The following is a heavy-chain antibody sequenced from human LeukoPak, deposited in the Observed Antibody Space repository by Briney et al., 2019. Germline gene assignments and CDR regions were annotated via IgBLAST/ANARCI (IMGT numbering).Heavy chain of an antibody. V-gene: IGHV3-7*05. Sequence: PGGSLRLSCTVSGLTFSSRSMSWVRQAPGKGLEWVANLKQDGSEKKYVDSVKGRFTISRDNAKNSLYLQMNSLRAEDTAVYYCATMNVRWGGYYFDYWGQGTLVTVLS. D-gene: IGHD3-16*01. CDR2: LKQDGSEK. CDR1: GLTFSSRS. J-gene: IGHJ4*02. CDR3: ATMNVRWGGYYFDY.